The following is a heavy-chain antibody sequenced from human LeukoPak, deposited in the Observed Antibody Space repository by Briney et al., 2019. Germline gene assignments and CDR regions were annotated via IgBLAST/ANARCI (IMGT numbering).Heavy chain of an antibody. Sequence: GGSLRLSCAASGFTFTNNFMSWVRQAPGKGLEWVSAISGSGGSTYYADSVKGRFTISRDNSKNTLYLQMNSLRAEDTAVYYCAKWRYSGSYFDYWGQGTLVTVSS. CDR1: GFTFTNNF. CDR3: AKWRYSGSYFDY. V-gene: IGHV3-23*01. D-gene: IGHD1-26*01. CDR2: ISGSGGST. J-gene: IGHJ4*02.